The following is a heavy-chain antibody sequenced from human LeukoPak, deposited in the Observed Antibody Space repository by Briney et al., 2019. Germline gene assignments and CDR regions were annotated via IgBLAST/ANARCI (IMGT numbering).Heavy chain of an antibody. CDR2: INPNSGGT. CDR1: GYTFTSYA. J-gene: IGHJ4*02. V-gene: IGHV1-2*02. Sequence: GASVTVSCKASGYTFTSYAMNWVRQAPGQGLEWMGCINPNSGGTKYAQKFQGGVTLTRDTSISTAYMELSRLRSDDTAVYYCARGETVYGGAIVYWGQGTLVTVSS. CDR3: ARGETVYGGAIVY. D-gene: IGHD3-16*02.